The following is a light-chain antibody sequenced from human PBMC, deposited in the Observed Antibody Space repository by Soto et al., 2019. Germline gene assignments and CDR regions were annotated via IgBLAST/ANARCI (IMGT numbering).Light chain of an antibody. CDR2: DTS. CDR3: QQRSNWQYT. CDR1: QSVDGY. V-gene: IGKV3-11*01. Sequence: ELVLTQSPATLSVSAGERATLSCRASQSVDGYSAWYQQKPGQTPRLLIYDTSSRATGIPPRFSGSGSGTDSTLTIDVLEPEDSAVYYCQQRSNWQYTFGLGTRLEIK. J-gene: IGKJ2*01.